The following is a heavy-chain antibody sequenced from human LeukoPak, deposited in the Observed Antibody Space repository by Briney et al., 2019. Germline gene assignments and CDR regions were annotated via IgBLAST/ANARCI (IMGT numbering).Heavy chain of an antibody. D-gene: IGHD6-13*01. CDR2: MNPNSGNT. CDR3: ASIAAAGTYYYYMDV. Sequence: GASVKVSCKASGYTFTSYDINWVRQAPGQGLEWKGWMNPNSGNTGYAQKFQGRVTMTRNTSISTAYKELSSLRSEDTAVYYCASIAAAGTYYYYMDVWGKGTTVTVSS. CDR1: GYTFTSYD. J-gene: IGHJ6*03. V-gene: IGHV1-8*01.